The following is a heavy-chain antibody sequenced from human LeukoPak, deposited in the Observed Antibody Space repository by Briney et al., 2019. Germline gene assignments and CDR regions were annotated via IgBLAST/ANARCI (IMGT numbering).Heavy chain of an antibody. CDR1: GGSISSYY. D-gene: IGHD4-11*01. J-gene: IGHJ3*02. Sequence: SETLSLTCTVSGGSISSYYWSWIRQPPGKGLEWIGYIYYSGSTNYNPSLKSRVTISVDTPKNQFSLKLSSVTAADTAVYYCARPRDYSDYSGDAFDIWGQGTMVTVSS. CDR3: ARPRDYSDYSGDAFDI. V-gene: IGHV4-59*08. CDR2: IYYSGST.